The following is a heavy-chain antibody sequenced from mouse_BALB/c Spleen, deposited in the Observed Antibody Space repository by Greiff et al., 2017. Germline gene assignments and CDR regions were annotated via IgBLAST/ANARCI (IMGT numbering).Heavy chain of an antibody. CDR3: ARQLGLFDY. D-gene: IGHD3-1*01. CDR2: INPSTGYT. CDR1: GYTFTSYW. V-gene: IGHV1-7*01. Sequence: VQLQQSGAELAKPGASVKMSCKASGYTFTSYWMHWVKQRPGQGLEWIGYINPSTGYTEYNQKFKDKATLTADKSSSTAYMQLSSLTSEDSAVYYCARQLGLFDYWGQGTTLTVSS. J-gene: IGHJ2*01.